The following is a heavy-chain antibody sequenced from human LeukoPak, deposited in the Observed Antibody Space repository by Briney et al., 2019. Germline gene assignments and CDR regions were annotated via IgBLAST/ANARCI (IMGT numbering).Heavy chain of an antibody. CDR2: IYYSRST. D-gene: IGHD1-26*01. CDR3: ARHSGSYYFDY. CDR1: GCSISSGGYY. V-gene: IGHV4-31*03. J-gene: IGHJ4*02. Sequence: SETLSLTCTVSGCSISSGGYYWSWIRQHPGKGLEWIVYIYYSRSTYYYPSLKSRFTISVDTSNNHFSLKLSSVTAADTAVYYCARHSGSYYFDYWGQGTLVTVSS.